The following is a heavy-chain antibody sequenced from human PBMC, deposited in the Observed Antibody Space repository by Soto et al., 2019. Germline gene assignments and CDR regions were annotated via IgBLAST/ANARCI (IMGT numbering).Heavy chain of an antibody. V-gene: IGHV1-69*13. J-gene: IGHJ4*02. CDR3: ARAEDCTNGVCYYPLDY. CDR1: GGTFSSYA. Sequence: SVKVSCKASGGTFSSYAISWVRQAPGRGLEWMGGIIPIFGTANYAQKFQGRVTITADESTSTAYMELSSLRSEDTAVYYCARAEDCTNGVCYYPLDYWGQGTLVTVSS. D-gene: IGHD2-8*01. CDR2: IIPIFGTA.